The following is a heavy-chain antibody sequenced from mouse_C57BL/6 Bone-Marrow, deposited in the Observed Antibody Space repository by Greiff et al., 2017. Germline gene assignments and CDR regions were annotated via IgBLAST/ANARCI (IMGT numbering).Heavy chain of an antibody. Sequence: EVKVVESGGGLVQPGGSMKLSCVASGFTFSNYWMNWVRQSPEKGLEWVAQIRLKSDNYATHYAESVKGRFTISRDDSKSSVYLQMNNLRAEDTGIYYCTEGWLLLFAYWGQGTLVTVSA. CDR1: GFTFSNYW. CDR2: IRLKSDNYAT. V-gene: IGHV6-3*01. CDR3: TEGWLLLFAY. D-gene: IGHD2-3*01. J-gene: IGHJ3*01.